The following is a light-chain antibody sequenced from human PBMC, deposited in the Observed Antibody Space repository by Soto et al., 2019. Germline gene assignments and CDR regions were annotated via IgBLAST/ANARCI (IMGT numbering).Light chain of an antibody. V-gene: IGKV1-9*01. Sequence: DIQLTQSPSFLSASVGDRVTITCRASQGISSYLAWYQQKPGKAPKLLIYDASSLESGVPSRFSGSGSGTEFTLTISSLQPEDFAVYYCQQSRTFAQGTKVDIK. CDR2: DAS. J-gene: IGKJ2*01. CDR1: QGISSY. CDR3: QQSRT.